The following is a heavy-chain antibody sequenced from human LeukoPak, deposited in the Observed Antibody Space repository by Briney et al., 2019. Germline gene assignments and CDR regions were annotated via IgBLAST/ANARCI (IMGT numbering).Heavy chain of an antibody. J-gene: IGHJ6*03. D-gene: IGHD3-3*01. CDR3: ARQRGPYDFWSGYPYYMDV. V-gene: IGHV4-38-2*01. CDR1: GYSISSGYY. Sequence: PSETLSLTCAVSGYSISSGYYWGWIRQPPGKGLEWIGSIYHSGSTYYSPSLKSRVTISVDTSKNQFSLKLSSVTAADTAVYYCARQRGPYDFWSGYPYYMDVWGKGTTVTVSS. CDR2: IYHSGST.